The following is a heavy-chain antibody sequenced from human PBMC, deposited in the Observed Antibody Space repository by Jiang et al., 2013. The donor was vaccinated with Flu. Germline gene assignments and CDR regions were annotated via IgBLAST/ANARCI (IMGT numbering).Heavy chain of an antibody. V-gene: IGHV4-59*01. J-gene: IGHJ4*02. CDR2: FYYGGSP. CDR3: ARGRDAYKTGY. D-gene: IGHD5-24*01. Sequence: LLKPSETLSLTCTVSGDSIATYLWSWIRQPPGKGLEWIGYFYYGGSPDYNPSLKSRVTISVDPSKNQFSLKLSSVTAADTAVYYCARGRDAYKTGYWGQGTLVTVSS. CDR1: GDSIATYL.